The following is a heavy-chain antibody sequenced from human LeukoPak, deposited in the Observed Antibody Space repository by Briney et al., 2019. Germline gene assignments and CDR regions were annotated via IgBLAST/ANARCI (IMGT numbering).Heavy chain of an antibody. V-gene: IGHV4-39*02. J-gene: IGHJ4*02. CDR2: IYYSEST. CDR3: ARIVFRGSYRFDY. CDR1: GGSVSNTNYY. D-gene: IGHD1-26*01. Sequence: PSETLSLTCTVSGGSVSNTNYYWGWIRQPPGKGLEWIGNIYYSESTYYNPSLESRVTISVDTSNNHFSLKLSSVTAADTAVYCCARIVFRGSYRFDYWGQGTLLTVSS.